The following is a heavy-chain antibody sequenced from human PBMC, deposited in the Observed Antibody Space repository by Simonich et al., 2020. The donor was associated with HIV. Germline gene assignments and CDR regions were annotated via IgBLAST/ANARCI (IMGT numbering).Heavy chain of an antibody. D-gene: IGHD3-22*01. V-gene: IGHV4-59*08. CDR3: ASGYYYDSSGYPWYYYGMDV. CDR1: GGSISSYY. Sequence: QVQLQESGPGLVKPSETLSLTCTVSGGSISSYYWSWNRQPPGKGLEWIGEINHSGATTYSPSLKSRVTISLDTSKDHFSLKLSSVTAAATAVYYCASGYYYDSSGYPWYYYGMDVWGQGTTVTVSS. J-gene: IGHJ6*02. CDR2: INHSGAT.